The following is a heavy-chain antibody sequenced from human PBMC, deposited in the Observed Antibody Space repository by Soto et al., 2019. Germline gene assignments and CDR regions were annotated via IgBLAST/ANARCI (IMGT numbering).Heavy chain of an antibody. V-gene: IGHV3-74*01. CDR3: ARSPVSTSVLLYYYYGMDV. Sequence: LRLSCAASGFTFSSYWMHWVRQAPGKGLVWVSRINSDGSSTSYADSVKGRFTISRDNAKNTLYLQMNSLRAEDTAVYYCARSPVSTSVLLYYYYGMDVWGQGTTVTVSS. CDR2: INSDGSST. J-gene: IGHJ6*02. CDR1: GFTFSSYW. D-gene: IGHD2-2*01.